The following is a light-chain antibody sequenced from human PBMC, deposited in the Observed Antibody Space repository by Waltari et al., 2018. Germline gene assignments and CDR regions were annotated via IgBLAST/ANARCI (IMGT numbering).Light chain of an antibody. CDR2: AAS. J-gene: IGKJ4*01. Sequence: DLQMTQSPSSLSASVGDRVTITCRASQSISTYLNLYQQKPGKAPNLLIYAASSLQSGVPSRFSGSGSGTDFTLTISSLQPEDFATYYCQQSYSPLTFGGGTKVEIK. CDR3: QQSYSPLT. V-gene: IGKV1-39*01. CDR1: QSISTY.